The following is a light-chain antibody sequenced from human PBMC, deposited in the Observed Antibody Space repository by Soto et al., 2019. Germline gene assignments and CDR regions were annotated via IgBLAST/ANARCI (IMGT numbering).Light chain of an antibody. Sequence: DIVMTQSPDSLAVSLGERATINCKSSQSVLYSSNTKNSLAWYQQKPGQPPKLLIYWASTRESGVPDRCSGSGAGTDFTLTISSLQAADVAVYYCQQYYSTPRTFGQGTKVEIK. J-gene: IGKJ1*01. CDR3: QQYYSTPRT. CDR2: WAS. V-gene: IGKV4-1*01. CDR1: QSVLYSSNTKNS.